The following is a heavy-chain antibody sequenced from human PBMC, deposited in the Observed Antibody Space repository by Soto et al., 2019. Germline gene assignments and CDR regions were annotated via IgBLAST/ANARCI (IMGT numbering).Heavy chain of an antibody. Sequence: SETLSLTCAVYGVSFSGYYWSWIRQPPGKGLEWIGEINHSGSTNYNPSLKSRVTISVNTSKNQFSLKLSSVTAADTAVYYCARDPHNCSGGSCYSFDYWGQGTLVTVSS. CDR1: GVSFSGYY. V-gene: IGHV4-34*01. J-gene: IGHJ4*02. CDR3: ARDPHNCSGGSCYSFDY. D-gene: IGHD2-15*01. CDR2: INHSGST.